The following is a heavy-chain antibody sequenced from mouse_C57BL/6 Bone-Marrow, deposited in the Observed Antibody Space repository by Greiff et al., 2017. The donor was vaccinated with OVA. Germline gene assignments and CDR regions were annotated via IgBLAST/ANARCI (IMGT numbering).Heavy chain of an antibody. V-gene: IGHV1-54*01. J-gene: IGHJ4*01. CDR1: GYAFTNYL. CDR3: ARGAMDY. Sequence: VHLVESGAELVRPGTSVKVSCKASGYAFTNYLIEWVKQRPGQGLEWIGVINPGSGGTNYNEKFKGKATLTADKSSSTAYMQLSSLTSEDSAVYFCARGAMDYWGQGTSVTVSS. CDR2: INPGSGGT.